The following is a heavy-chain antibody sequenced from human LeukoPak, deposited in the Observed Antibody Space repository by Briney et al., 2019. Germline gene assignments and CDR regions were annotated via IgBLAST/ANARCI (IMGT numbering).Heavy chain of an antibody. Sequence: KPSETLSLTCTVSGGSISSYYWSWIRQPPGKGLEWIGYIYYSGSTNYNPSLKSRVTISVDTSKNQFSLKLSSVTAADTAVYYCARDLRSGYDFWRGYYLGAFDIWGQGTMVTASS. D-gene: IGHD3/OR15-3a*01. CDR3: ARDLRSGYDFWRGYYLGAFDI. CDR1: GGSISSYY. V-gene: IGHV4-59*01. CDR2: IYYSGST. J-gene: IGHJ3*02.